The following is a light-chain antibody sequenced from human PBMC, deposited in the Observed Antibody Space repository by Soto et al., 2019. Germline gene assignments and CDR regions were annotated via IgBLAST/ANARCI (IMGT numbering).Light chain of an antibody. CDR1: QSVSSNY. CDR2: GAS. CDR3: QQYDYWPRT. Sequence: EIVLTQSPGTLSLSSGERATLSCRASQSVSSNYLAWYQQKPGQAPRLLIYGASSRATGIPDRFSGSGSGTDFTLTISDVQPEDFAVYYCQQYDYWPRTFGQGTKVDI. J-gene: IGKJ1*01. V-gene: IGKV3-20*01.